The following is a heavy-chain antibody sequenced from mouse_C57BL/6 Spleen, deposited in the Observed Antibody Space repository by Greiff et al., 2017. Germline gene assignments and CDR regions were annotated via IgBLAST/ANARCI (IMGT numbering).Heavy chain of an antibody. CDR3: ARSYYGYYFDY. CDR2: INYDGSSS. CDR1: GFTFSDYY. J-gene: IGHJ2*01. V-gene: IGHV5-16*01. Sequence: EVKLVESEGGLVQPGSSMKLSCTASGFTFSDYYMAWVRQVPEKGLEWVANINYDGSSSYYLDSLKSRFIISRDNAKNILYLQMSSLKSEDTATYYCARSYYGYYFDYWGQGTTLTVSS. D-gene: IGHD1-1*02.